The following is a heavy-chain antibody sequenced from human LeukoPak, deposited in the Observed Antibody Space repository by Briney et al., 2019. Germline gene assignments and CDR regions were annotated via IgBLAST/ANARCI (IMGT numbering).Heavy chain of an antibody. CDR1: GFTFNIHG. J-gene: IGHJ3*02. CDR3: ARDPWFGELVYADTGDAFDI. V-gene: IGHV3-53*01. Sequence: PGGSLRLSCAASGFTFNIHGMNWVRQAPGKGLEWVSVIYSGGSTYYADSVKGRFTISRDNSKNTLYLQMNSLRAEDTAVYYCARDPWFGELVYADTGDAFDIWGQGTMVTVSS. D-gene: IGHD3-10*01. CDR2: IYSGGST.